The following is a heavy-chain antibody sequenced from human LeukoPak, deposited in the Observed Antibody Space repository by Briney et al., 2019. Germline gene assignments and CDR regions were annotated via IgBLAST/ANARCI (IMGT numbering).Heavy chain of an antibody. CDR1: GYTFTSYG. Sequence: ASVKVSCKASGYTFTSYGISWVRQAPGQGLEWMGWINPDSGDTNYAQNFQGRVTMTRDTSISTAYMELSRLRSDDTAVYYCAREAGGAIDYWGQGTLVTVSS. J-gene: IGHJ4*02. V-gene: IGHV1-2*02. D-gene: IGHD3-10*01. CDR2: INPDSGDT. CDR3: AREAGGAIDY.